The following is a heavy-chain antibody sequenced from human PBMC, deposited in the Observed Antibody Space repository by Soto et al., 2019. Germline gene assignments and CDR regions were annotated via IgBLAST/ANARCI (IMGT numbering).Heavy chain of an antibody. Sequence: SETLSLTCAVSGGSISSSNWWSWVRQPPGKGLEWIGEIYHSGSTNYNPSLKSRVTISVDKSKNLFSLKLKSVTAADTAVYYCTRTFISSQDGFDLWGQGTLVTVSS. CDR3: TRTFISSQDGFDL. CDR2: IYHSGST. CDR1: GGSISSSNW. J-gene: IGHJ4*02. V-gene: IGHV4-4*02. D-gene: IGHD6-13*01.